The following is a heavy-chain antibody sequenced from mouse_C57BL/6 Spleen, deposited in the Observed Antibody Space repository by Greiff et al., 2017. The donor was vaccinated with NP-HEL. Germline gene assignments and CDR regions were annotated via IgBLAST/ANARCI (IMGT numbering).Heavy chain of an antibody. Sequence: VQLQQPGAELVKPGASVKLSCKASGYTFTSYWMHWVKQRPGQGLEWIGMIHPNSGSTNYNEKFKSKATLTVDKSSSTAYMQLSSLTSEDSAVYYGARVHYDYDAGYFDYWGQGTTLTVSS. CDR2: IHPNSGST. D-gene: IGHD2-4*01. CDR3: ARVHYDYDAGYFDY. CDR1: GYTFTSYW. V-gene: IGHV1-64*01. J-gene: IGHJ2*01.